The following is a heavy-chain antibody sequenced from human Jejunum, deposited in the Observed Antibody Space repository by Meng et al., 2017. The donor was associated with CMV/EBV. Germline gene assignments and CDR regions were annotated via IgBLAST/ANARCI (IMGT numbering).Heavy chain of an antibody. CDR1: LSTSGED. D-gene: IGHD1/OR15-1a*01. CDR3: AHRIIGYMRDWNSGVFDY. J-gene: IGHJ4*02. CDR2: INWDNDK. V-gene: IGHV2-5*02. Sequence: LSTSGEDWGWVRQPQGKGLGWLEYINWDNDKRYSPSLKSRLSITRETSKNQVVLTMTNMDPADTATYFCAHRIIGYMRDWNSGVFDYWGQGALVTVSS.